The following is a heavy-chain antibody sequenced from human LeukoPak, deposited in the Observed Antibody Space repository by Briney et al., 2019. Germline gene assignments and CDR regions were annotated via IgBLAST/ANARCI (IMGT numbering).Heavy chain of an antibody. CDR2: IKPDGSEE. D-gene: IGHD6-13*01. CDR1: GFTFSTYW. CDR3: AKPSRSSSNEY. Sequence: GGSLRLSCAASGFTFSTYWMTWARQAPGKGLEWVATIKPDGSEEYYVDSVKGRFTISRDNAKNSLYLRMNSLRAEDTAVYYCAKPSRSSSNEYWGQGTLVTVSS. V-gene: IGHV3-7*05. J-gene: IGHJ4*02.